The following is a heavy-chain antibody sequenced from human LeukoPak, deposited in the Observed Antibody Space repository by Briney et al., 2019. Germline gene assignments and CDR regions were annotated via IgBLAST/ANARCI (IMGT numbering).Heavy chain of an antibody. Sequence: PGGSLRLSCAASGFTFSSYAMHWVRQAPGKGLEWVAVISYDGSNKKYGDSVKGRFTISRDNSKNTLDLQMNSLRAEDTAVYYCAKDLRYSGSPRAFDIWGQGTMVTVSS. CDR1: GFTFSSYA. CDR2: ISYDGSNK. CDR3: AKDLRYSGSPRAFDI. D-gene: IGHD1-26*01. V-gene: IGHV3-30*04. J-gene: IGHJ3*02.